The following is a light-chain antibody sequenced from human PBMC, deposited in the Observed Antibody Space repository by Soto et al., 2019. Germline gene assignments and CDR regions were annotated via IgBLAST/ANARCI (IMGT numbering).Light chain of an antibody. J-gene: IGLJ2*01. CDR2: RNN. CDR1: SSNIGSKY. V-gene: IGLV1-47*01. Sequence: QAVVTQPPSASGTPGQRVTISCSGSSSNIGSKYVYWYQQLPGTAPKLLMYRNNQRPSGVPDRFSGSKSGTSASLAISGLRSEDEADYHCAAWDSNLGGPAFGGGTKDTVL. CDR3: AAWDSNLGGPA.